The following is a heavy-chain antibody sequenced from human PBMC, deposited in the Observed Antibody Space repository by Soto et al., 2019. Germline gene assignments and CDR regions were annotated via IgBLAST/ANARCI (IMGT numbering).Heavy chain of an antibody. CDR1: GFTFGDYA. CDR2: IRSKAYGGTT. Sequence: RLSCPASGFTFGDYAMSWFRQAPGKGLEWVGFIRSKAYGGTTEYAASVKGRFTISRDDSKSIAYLQMNSLKTEDTAVYYCTRVFDDSSGYYYSYYYGMDVWGQGTTVTVYS. J-gene: IGHJ6*02. CDR3: TRVFDDSSGYYYSYYYGMDV. V-gene: IGHV3-49*03. D-gene: IGHD3-22*01.